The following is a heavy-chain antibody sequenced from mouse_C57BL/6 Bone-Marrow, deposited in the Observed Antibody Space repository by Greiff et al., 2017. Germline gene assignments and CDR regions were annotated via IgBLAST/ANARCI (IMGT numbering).Heavy chain of an antibody. Sequence: VQLQQSGAELVRPGASVKLSCTASGFNIKDYYMHWVQQRPEQGLEWIGRIDPEDGDTEYAPTFQGKVTMTAATSSNTAYLQLSSLTSEDTAVYYCTTDYYGSSYLAWFAYWGQGTLVTVSA. J-gene: IGHJ3*01. CDR2: IDPEDGDT. V-gene: IGHV14-1*01. CDR1: GFNIKDYY. D-gene: IGHD1-1*01. CDR3: TTDYYGSSYLAWFAY.